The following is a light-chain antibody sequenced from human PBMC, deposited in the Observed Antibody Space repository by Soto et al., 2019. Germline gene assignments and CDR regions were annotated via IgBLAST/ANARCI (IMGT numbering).Light chain of an antibody. CDR1: QSVRSS. Sequence: PGERATLSCRASQSVRSSLGWYQQKPGQAPRLLISDASNRATGIPARFSGSGSGTDFTLTISSLEPEDFAVYYCQQRSNWPSITFGQGTRLEIK. V-gene: IGKV3-11*01. J-gene: IGKJ5*01. CDR2: DAS. CDR3: QQRSNWPSIT.